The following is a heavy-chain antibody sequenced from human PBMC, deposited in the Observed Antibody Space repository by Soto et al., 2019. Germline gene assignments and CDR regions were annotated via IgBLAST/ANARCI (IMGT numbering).Heavy chain of an antibody. J-gene: IGHJ4*02. CDR1: GGSIRSNNW. CDR2: IFHSGST. Sequence: SETLSLTCAVSGGSIRSNNWWSWVRQPPGKGLEWIGEIFHSGSTNYNPSLKTRVTISVDTSKNQFSLNVSSVTAADTAVYYCARVKWFGESGFDYWGQGTLVTVAS. CDR3: ARVKWFGESGFDY. D-gene: IGHD3-10*01. V-gene: IGHV4-4*02.